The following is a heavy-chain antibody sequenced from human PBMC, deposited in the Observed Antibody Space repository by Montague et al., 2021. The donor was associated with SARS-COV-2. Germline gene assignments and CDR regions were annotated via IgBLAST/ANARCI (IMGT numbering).Heavy chain of an antibody. J-gene: IGHJ2*01. Sequence: SETLSLTCTVSGGSISTHYWSWIRQPPGKGLEWIGYIYNSGSTNYSPSLKSRVTISVDTSKNQFSLKLRSVTAADTAVYYCAGDFDLWGRGTPVTVSS. CDR1: GGSISTHY. CDR2: IYNSGST. V-gene: IGHV4-59*11. CDR3: AGDFDL.